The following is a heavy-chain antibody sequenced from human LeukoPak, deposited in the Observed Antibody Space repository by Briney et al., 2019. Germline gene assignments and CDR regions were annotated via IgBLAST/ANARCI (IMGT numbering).Heavy chain of an antibody. CDR1: GGTFSSYA. J-gene: IGHJ5*02. CDR2: IIPIFGTA. Sequence: ASVKVSCKASGGTFSSYAISWVRQAPGQGLEWMGGIIPIFGTANYAQKFQGRVTITADKSTSTAYMERSSLRSEDTAVYYCARAMTTVTPVPRGWFDPWGQGALVTVSS. V-gene: IGHV1-69*06. D-gene: IGHD4-17*01. CDR3: ARAMTTVTPVPRGWFDP.